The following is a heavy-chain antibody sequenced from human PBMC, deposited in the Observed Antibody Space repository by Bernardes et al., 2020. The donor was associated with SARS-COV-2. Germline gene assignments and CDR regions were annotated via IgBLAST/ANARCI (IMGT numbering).Heavy chain of an antibody. CDR2: IYYSGST. CDR1: GGSIRSYY. CDR3: ARGQGGSFPGLNMI. D-gene: IGHD1-26*01. Sequence: SATLSLTCTVSGGSIRSYYWSWIRQPPGKGLEWIGYIYYSGSTNYNPSLKSRVTISVDTSKKQFSLKVSSVTAADTAVYYCARGQGGSFPGLNMIWGQGTLVTVSS. J-gene: IGHJ4*02. V-gene: IGHV4-59*01.